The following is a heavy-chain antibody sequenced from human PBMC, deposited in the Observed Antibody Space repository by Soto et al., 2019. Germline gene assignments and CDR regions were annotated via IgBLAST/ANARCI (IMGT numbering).Heavy chain of an antibody. D-gene: IGHD1-20*01. V-gene: IGHV3-30-3*01. CDR1: GFTFSTHA. J-gene: IGHJ4*02. CDR2: VSFDGSNK. Sequence: QVQLVESGGGGVQPGRSLRLSCAASGFTFSTHAMHWVRQAPGKVLECVAIVSFDGSNKYYADSVKGRFTISRDNSKNTLYLQMSGLTPEDTAVYYWARDQTGITTTGGGRIDHWGQGTLVNVSS. CDR3: ARDQTGITTTGGGRIDH.